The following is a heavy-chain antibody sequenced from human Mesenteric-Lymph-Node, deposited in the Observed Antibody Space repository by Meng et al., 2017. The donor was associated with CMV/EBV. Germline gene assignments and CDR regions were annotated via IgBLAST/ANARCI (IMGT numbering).Heavy chain of an antibody. CDR1: GFTFSSYS. Sequence: GGSLRLSCAASGFTFSSYSMNWVRQAPGKGLEWVSSISSSSSYIYYADSVKGRFTISRDNAKNSLNLQMNSLRAEDTAVYYCARDCTNGVCYRGPDSGFDPWGQGTLVTVSS. J-gene: IGHJ5*02. V-gene: IGHV3-21*01. CDR2: ISSSSSYI. D-gene: IGHD2-8*01. CDR3: ARDCTNGVCYRGPDSGFDP.